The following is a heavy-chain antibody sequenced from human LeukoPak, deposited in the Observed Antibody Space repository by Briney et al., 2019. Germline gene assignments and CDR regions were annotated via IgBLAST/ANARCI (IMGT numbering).Heavy chain of an antibody. D-gene: IGHD6-13*01. J-gene: IGHJ4*02. V-gene: IGHV4-34*01. CDR3: ARHDAGSSWYSTHQPNFDY. CDR1: GGSFIGFH. CDR2: INHSGST. Sequence: PSETLSLTYAVYGGSFIGFHWNWIRQPPGKGLEWIGDINHSGSTNYNPSLTSRVTISVDPSKNQFSLNLSSVTAADTAVYYCARHDAGSSWYSTHQPNFDYWGQGTLVTVSS.